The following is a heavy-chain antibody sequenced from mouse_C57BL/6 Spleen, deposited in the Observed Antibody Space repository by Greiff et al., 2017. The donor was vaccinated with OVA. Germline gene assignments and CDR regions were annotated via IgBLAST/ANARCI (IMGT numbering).Heavy chain of an antibody. D-gene: IGHD1-1*01. CDR3: ARREITTVVVTGAMDY. CDR2: ISGGGGNT. J-gene: IGHJ4*01. V-gene: IGHV5-9*01. CDR1: GFTFSSYT. Sequence: EVQLQESGGGLVKPGGSLKLSCAASGFTFSSYTMSWVRQTPEKRLEWVATISGGGGNTYYPDSVKGRFTISRDNAKNTLYLQMSSLRSEDTALYYCARREITTVVVTGAMDYWGQGTSVTVSS.